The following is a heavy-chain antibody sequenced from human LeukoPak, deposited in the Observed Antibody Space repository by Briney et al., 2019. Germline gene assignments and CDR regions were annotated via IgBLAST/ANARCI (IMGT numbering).Heavy chain of an antibody. V-gene: IGHV4-38-2*02. D-gene: IGHD3-3*01. Sequence: RSSETLSLTCSFSGYSISSGYYWGWIRQPPGQGLEWIGNIYHSGSTYYNPSLKGRVTISVDTSKNQFSLKLSSVTAADTAVYYCAGDFWSGYYFRDWGQGTLVTVSS. J-gene: IGHJ4*02. CDR1: GYSISSGYY. CDR2: IYHSGST. CDR3: AGDFWSGYYFRD.